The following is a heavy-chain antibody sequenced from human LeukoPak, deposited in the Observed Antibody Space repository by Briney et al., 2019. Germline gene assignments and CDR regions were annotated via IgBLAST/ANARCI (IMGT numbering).Heavy chain of an antibody. CDR3: ARTVTVKGMDY. V-gene: IGHV4-39*01. CDR1: GGSISSGSYY. Sequence: SETLSLTCTVSGGSISSGSYYWGWIRQPPGKGLEWIGTMYYSGSTYYNPSLKSRVTISIDTSKNQFSLKLNSVTAADTAVYYCARTVTVKGMDYWGQGTLVTVSS. CDR2: MYYSGST. D-gene: IGHD4-11*01. J-gene: IGHJ4*02.